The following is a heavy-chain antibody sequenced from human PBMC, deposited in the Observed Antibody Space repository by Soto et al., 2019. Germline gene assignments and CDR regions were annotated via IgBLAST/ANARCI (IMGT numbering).Heavy chain of an antibody. CDR3: ARAFRSGYYMEYYFDY. V-gene: IGHV1-2*04. CDR1: GYTFTGYY. Sequence: ASVKVSCKASGYTFTGYYMHWVRQAPGKGLEWMGWINPNSGGTNYAQKFQGWVTMTRDTSISTAYMELSRLRSDDTAVYYCARAFRSGYYMEYYFDYWGQGTLVTVSS. J-gene: IGHJ4*02. D-gene: IGHD3-3*01. CDR2: INPNSGGT.